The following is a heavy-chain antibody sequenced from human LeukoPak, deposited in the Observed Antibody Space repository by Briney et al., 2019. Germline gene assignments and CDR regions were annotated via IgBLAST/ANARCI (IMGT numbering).Heavy chain of an antibody. CDR2: ISGSGVYT. V-gene: IGHV3-23*01. D-gene: IGHD2-21*01. J-gene: IGHJ3*02. Sequence: GGTLRLSCAASGFTFDSYGMNWVRQAPGEGLEWVSGISGSGVYTYYADSVKGRFTISRDNSKNTLYLVMNSLRVDDTAVYYCARDKFPKGSPFDIWGQGTMVTVSS. CDR1: GFTFDSYG. CDR3: ARDKFPKGSPFDI.